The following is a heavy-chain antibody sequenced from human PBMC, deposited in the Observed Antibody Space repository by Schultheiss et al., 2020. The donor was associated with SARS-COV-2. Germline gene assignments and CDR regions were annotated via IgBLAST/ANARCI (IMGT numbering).Heavy chain of an antibody. D-gene: IGHD2-2*01. V-gene: IGHV4-31*03. CDR2: IYYSGST. CDR1: GGSISSDGYY. Sequence: SETLSLTCTVSGGSISSDGYYWSWIRQHPGKGLEWIGYIYYSGSTTYNPSLKSRVTISVDTSKNQFSLKLSSVTAADTAVYYCARDGILPAAMPDYYYGVDVWGKGTTVTVSS. CDR3: ARDGILPAAMPDYYYGVDV. J-gene: IGHJ6*04.